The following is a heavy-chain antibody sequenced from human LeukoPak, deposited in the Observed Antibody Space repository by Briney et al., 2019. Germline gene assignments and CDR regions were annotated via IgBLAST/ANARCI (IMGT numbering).Heavy chain of an antibody. CDR3: ARLGSYHDF. D-gene: IGHD1-26*01. CDR2: IHSSGGS. J-gene: IGHJ4*02. CDR1: GGSISSYF. Sequence: SETLSLTCNVSGGSISSYFWTWIRQTPEKGLEWMGHIHSSGGSSYYPSLKSRLTLSIATSRNQLSLKLPSVTAADTAVFCARLGSYHDFWGQGALVTVSS. V-gene: IGHV4-4*09.